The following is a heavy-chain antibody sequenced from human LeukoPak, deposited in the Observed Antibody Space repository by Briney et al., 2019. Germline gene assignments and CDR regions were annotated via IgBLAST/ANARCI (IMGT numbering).Heavy chain of an antibody. CDR1: GFTFSSYA. V-gene: IGHV3-23*01. J-gene: IGHJ3*02. CDR3: AKDWDRRGLLWFWELFFESAFDI. D-gene: IGHD3-10*01. CDR2: IIGSGGST. Sequence: GGSLRLSCAASGFTFSSYARSWVRQAPGKGLEWVSAIIGSGGSTYYADSVKGRFTISRDNSKNTLYLQMNSLGAEDTAVYYCAKDWDRRGLLWFWELFFESAFDIWGQGTMVTVSS.